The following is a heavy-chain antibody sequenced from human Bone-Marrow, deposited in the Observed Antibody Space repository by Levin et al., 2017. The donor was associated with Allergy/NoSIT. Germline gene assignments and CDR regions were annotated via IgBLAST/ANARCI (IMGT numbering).Heavy chain of an antibody. CDR1: GYSFTSYW. D-gene: IGHD3-10*01. CDR2: IYPGDSDT. CDR3: ARLFRHYYGSGANDY. J-gene: IGHJ4*02. V-gene: IGHV5-51*01. Sequence: PGGSLRLSCKGSGYSFTSYWIGWVRQMPGNGLEWMGIIYPGDSDTRYSPSFQGQVTISADKSISTAYLQWSSLKASDTAMYYCARLFRHYYGSGANDYWGQGTLVTVSS.